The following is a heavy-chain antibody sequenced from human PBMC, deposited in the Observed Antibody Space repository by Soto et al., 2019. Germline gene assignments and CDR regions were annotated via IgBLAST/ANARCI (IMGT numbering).Heavy chain of an antibody. J-gene: IGHJ5*02. Sequence: QVQLVQSGAEVKKSGSSVKVSCKASGGTFSSYAISWVRQAPGQGLEWMGGIIPIFGTANYAQKFQGRVTITADESTSTAYMELSSLRSEDTAVYYCARDVAAAGKVWFDPWGQGTLVTVSS. CDR1: GGTFSSYA. D-gene: IGHD6-13*01. CDR3: ARDVAAAGKVWFDP. V-gene: IGHV1-69*01. CDR2: IIPIFGTA.